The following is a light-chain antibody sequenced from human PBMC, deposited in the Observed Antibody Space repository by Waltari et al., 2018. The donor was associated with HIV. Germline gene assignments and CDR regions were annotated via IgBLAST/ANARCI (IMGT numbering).Light chain of an antibody. CDR3: AAWNDSLSGYV. CDR2: RNN. CDR1: SSNIGRNY. V-gene: IGLV1-47*01. Sequence: QSVLTQPPSASGTPGQRVTISCSGRSSNIGRNYVYWYQQLQGTAPKLLIYRNNQRPSGVPDRFSGSKSGTSASLAISGLRSEDEADYYCAAWNDSLSGYVFGTGTKVTV. J-gene: IGLJ1*01.